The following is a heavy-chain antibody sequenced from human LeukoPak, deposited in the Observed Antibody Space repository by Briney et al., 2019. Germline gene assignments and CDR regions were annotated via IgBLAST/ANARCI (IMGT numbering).Heavy chain of an antibody. V-gene: IGHV3-23*01. J-gene: IGHJ5*02. CDR3: AKDQPGAGFDL. CDR1: GFTFRTYD. D-gene: IGHD1-1*01. CDR2: ISGSGGVK. Sequence: GGSLRLSCVASGFTFRTYDMNWVRQAPGKGLEWVSGISGSGGVKNYVDSTKGRFTISRDNSKNTLSLEMTRLGAEDTAIYYCAKDQPGAGFDLWGQGTLVTVAS.